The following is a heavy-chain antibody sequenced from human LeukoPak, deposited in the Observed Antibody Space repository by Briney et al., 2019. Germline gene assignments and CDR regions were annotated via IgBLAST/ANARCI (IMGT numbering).Heavy chain of an antibody. CDR1: GGSISSGSYY. D-gene: IGHD3-22*01. CDR2: IYSSGST. V-gene: IGHV4-61*02. CDR3: AGGWYDSTGYYSTSDY. Sequence: SETLSLTCIVSGGSISSGSYYWSWIRQSAGKGLEWIGRIYSSGSTNYNPSLKSRVTISVDTSKNQFSLRLSSVTAADTAVYYCAGGWYDSTGYYSTSDYWGQGTLVTVSS. J-gene: IGHJ4*02.